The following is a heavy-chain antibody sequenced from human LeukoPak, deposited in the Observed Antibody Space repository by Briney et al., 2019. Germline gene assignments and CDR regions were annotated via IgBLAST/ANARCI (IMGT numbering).Heavy chain of an antibody. D-gene: IGHD1-14*01. CDR1: GYTFTSYD. CDR2: MNPNSGNT. CDR3: ARGFVPLGLEPRRAGAFDI. Sequence: ASVKVSCKASGYTFTSYDINWVRQATGQGLEWIGWMNPNSGNTGYAQKFQGRVTITRNTSISTAYMELSSLRSEDTAVYYCARGFVPLGLEPRRAGAFDIWGQRTMVTVSS. J-gene: IGHJ3*02. V-gene: IGHV1-8*01.